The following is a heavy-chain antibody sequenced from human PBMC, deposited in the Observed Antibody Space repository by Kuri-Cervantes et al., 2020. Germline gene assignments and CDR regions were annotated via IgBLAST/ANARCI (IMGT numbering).Heavy chain of an antibody. CDR1: GYTFTSYY. CDR2: INPSGGST. V-gene: IGHV1-46*01. Sequence: ASVKVSCKASGYTFTSYYMHWVRQAPGQGLEWMGIINPSGGSTSYAQKFQGRVTMTRDTSKNQFSLKLSSVTAADTAVYYCASSEIAAAGVISYWGQGTLVTVSS. CDR3: ASSEIAAAGVISY. D-gene: IGHD6-13*01. J-gene: IGHJ4*02.